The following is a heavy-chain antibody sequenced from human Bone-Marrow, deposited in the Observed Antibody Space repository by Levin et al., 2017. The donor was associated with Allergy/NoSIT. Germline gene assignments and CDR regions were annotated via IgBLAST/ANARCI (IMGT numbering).Heavy chain of an antibody. CDR1: GGTFSSYA. CDR2: IIPIFGTA. D-gene: IGHD3-22*01. V-gene: IGHV1-69*13. CDR3: ARGAYYYDSSGYYRNYYYYYGMDG. J-gene: IGHJ6*02. Sequence: SVKVSCKASGGTFSSYAISWVRQAPGQGLEWMGGIIPIFGTANYAQKFQGRVTITADESTSTAYMELSSLRSEDTAVYYCARGAYYYDSSGYYRNYYYYYGMDGWGQGTTVTVSS.